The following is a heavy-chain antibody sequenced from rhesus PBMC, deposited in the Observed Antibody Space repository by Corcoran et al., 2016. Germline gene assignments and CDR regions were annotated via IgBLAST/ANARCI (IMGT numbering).Heavy chain of an antibody. CDR3: AREKQRLIDY. CDR1: GGSFSSHW. V-gene: IGHV4-80*01. Sequence: QVQLQESGPGLVKPSETLSLTCAVSGGSFSSHWWSWNRQPPGKELEWIGGIPVNSGGTNNNPALKSRVTVSKDASKDQFSLKLSSVASADTAVYYCAREKQRLIDYWGQGVLVTVSS. D-gene: IGHD6-31*01. J-gene: IGHJ4*01. CDR2: IPVNSGGT.